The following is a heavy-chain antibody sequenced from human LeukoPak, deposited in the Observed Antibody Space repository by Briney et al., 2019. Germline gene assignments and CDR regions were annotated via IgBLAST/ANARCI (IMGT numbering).Heavy chain of an antibody. J-gene: IGHJ3*02. CDR1: GYSFTTYW. Sequence: GESLKISCKDSGYSFTTYWIGWVRQMPEKGLEWMGIIYPGDSDTRYSPSFQGQVTISADKSISTAYLQWSSLKASDTAMYYCARPRTVGSSHDAFDIWGQGTKVIVSS. V-gene: IGHV5-51*01. CDR3: ARPRTVGSSHDAFDI. D-gene: IGHD1-26*01. CDR2: IYPGDSDT.